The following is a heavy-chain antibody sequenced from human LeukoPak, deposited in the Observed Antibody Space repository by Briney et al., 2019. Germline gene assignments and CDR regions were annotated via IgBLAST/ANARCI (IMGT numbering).Heavy chain of an antibody. CDR3: ARACSSTSCQTYYYYGMDV. CDR2: INHSGST. CDR1: GGSFSGYY. Sequence: SETLSLTCAVYGGSFSGYYWSWIRQPPGKGLEWIGEINHSGSTNYNPSLKSRVTMSVDTSKNQFSLKLSSVTAADTAVYYCARACSSTSCQTYYYYGMDVWGQGTTVTVSS. V-gene: IGHV4-34*01. D-gene: IGHD2-2*01. J-gene: IGHJ6*02.